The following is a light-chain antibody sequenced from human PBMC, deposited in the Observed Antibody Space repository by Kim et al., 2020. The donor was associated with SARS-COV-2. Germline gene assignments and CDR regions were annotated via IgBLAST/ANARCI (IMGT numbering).Light chain of an antibody. V-gene: IGKV2-28*01. J-gene: IGKJ2*01. CDR2: LGS. CDR3: MQSLQTPYI. CDR1: QSLLESDGYSY. Sequence: EIVVTQAPLSLPVTPGEPASISCRSSQSLLESDGYSYLDWYLQKPGQSPHLLIYLGSNRAPGVPDRFSGSGSGTYFTLKISRVEAADVGIYYCMQSLQTPYIFGQGTKLEI.